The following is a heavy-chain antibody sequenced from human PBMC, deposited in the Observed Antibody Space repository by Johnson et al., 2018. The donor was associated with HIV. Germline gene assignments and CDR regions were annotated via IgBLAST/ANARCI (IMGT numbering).Heavy chain of an antibody. CDR3: AREARGLWRLRLGELSFLPNLHAFDI. V-gene: IGHV3-30*04. Sequence: VQLVESGGGVVQPGRSLRLSCAASGFTLSSYAMHWVRQAPGKGLEWVAVLTNDGSNKYYADSVKGRFTISRDNSKNPRYLQMNSLRAEDTAVYYCAREARGLWRLRLGELSFLPNLHAFDIWGQGTMVTVSS. CDR1: GFTLSSYA. J-gene: IGHJ3*02. CDR2: LTNDGSNK. D-gene: IGHD3-16*02.